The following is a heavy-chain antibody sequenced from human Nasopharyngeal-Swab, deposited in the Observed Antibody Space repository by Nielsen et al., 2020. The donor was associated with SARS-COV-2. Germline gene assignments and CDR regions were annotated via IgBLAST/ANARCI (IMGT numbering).Heavy chain of an antibody. Sequence: GESLKISCKGSGYSCSSYWIGWVRQMPGKGLEWMGIMYPRDSDTRYSPSFQGQVTISADKSISTAYLQWSSLKASDTAMYYCATAYNGNYYWDYWGQGTLVTVSS. CDR3: ATAYNGNYYWDY. J-gene: IGHJ4*02. CDR2: MYPRDSDT. V-gene: IGHV5-51*01. D-gene: IGHD1-7*01. CDR1: GYSCSSYW.